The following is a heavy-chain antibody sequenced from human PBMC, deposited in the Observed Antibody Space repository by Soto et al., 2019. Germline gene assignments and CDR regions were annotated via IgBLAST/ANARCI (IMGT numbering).Heavy chain of an antibody. J-gene: IGHJ6*03. V-gene: IGHV4-39*01. Sequence: ETLSLTCTVSGGSISSSSYYWGWIRQPPGKGLEWIGSIYYSGSTYYNPSLKSRVTISVDTSKNQFSLKLSSVTAADTAVYYCAGIRYCSGGSCYSPTYYYYYYYMDVWGKGTTVTVSS. CDR3: AGIRYCSGGSCYSPTYYYYYYYMDV. D-gene: IGHD2-15*01. CDR1: GGSISSSSYY. CDR2: IYYSGST.